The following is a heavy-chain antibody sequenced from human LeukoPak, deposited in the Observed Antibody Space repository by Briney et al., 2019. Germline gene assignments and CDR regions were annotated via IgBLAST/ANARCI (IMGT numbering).Heavy chain of an antibody. D-gene: IGHD1-20*01. CDR3: ARQNNFFAP. J-gene: IGHJ5*02. Sequence: SETLSLTCTVSGGSISSGSYYWTWIRQPPGKGLEWTGYISYTGSTKYNPSLKSRVTISVDTSKNQFSLRLSSVTAADTAVYYCARQNNFFAPWGQGTLVTVSS. CDR1: GGSISSGSYY. CDR2: ISYTGST. V-gene: IGHV4-61*01.